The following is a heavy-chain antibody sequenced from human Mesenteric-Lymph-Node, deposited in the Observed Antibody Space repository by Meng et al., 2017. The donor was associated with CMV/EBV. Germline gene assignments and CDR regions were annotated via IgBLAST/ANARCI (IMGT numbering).Heavy chain of an antibody. V-gene: IGHV4-34*01. J-gene: IGHJ4*02. CDR3: ARMVTIFGVGGRPNDH. CDR1: GASLSSSS. CDR2: VNHNGGA. Sequence: SETLSLTCAVYGASLSSSSWSWIRQPPGKGLEWIGEVNHNGGANYNSSLWSQVTISVDTSKNQLSLQLRSVTAADTAIYYCARMVTIFGVGGRPNDHWGQGTLVTVSS. D-gene: IGHD3-3*01.